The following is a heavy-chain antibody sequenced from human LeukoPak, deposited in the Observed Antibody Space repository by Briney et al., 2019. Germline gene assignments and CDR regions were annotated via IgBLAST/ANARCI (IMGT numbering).Heavy chain of an antibody. D-gene: IGHD3-10*01. V-gene: IGHV3-11*04. Sequence: PGGSLRLSCAASGFTFSEYYMSWIRQAPGKGLEWVSDISSTADIVSYADFVLGRFTISRDNAKNSLYLQMNSLRAEDTAVYYCASPAERTYYYGSGSYYNPTDAFDIWGQGTMVTVSS. J-gene: IGHJ3*02. CDR1: GFTFSEYY. CDR2: ISSTADIV. CDR3: ASPAERTYYYGSGSYYNPTDAFDI.